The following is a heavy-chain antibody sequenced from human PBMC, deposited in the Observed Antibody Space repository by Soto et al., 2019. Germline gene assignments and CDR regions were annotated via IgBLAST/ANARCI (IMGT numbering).Heavy chain of an antibody. V-gene: IGHV3-7*04. CDR1: GYTFTSYA. J-gene: IGHJ6*02. D-gene: IGHD2-15*01. Sequence: SCKASGYTFTSYAMHWVRQAPGKGLEWVANIKQDGSEKYYVDSVKGRFTISRDNAKNSLYLQMNSLRAEDTAVYYCARDRLRGILYYGGMDVWGQGTTVTVSS. CDR3: ARDRLRGILYYGGMDV. CDR2: IKQDGSEK.